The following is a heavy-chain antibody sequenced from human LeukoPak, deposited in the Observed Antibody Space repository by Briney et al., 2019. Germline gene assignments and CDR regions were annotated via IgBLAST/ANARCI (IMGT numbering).Heavy chain of an antibody. CDR2: IYYSGST. CDR3: ARKAAVRYFDWLSPGSAFDI. Sequence: SETLPLTCTVSGGSISSYYWSWIRQPPGKGLEWIGYIYYSGSTNYNPSLKSRVTISVDTSKNQFSLKLSSVTAADTAVYFCARKAAVRYFDWLSPGSAFDIWGQGTMVTVSS. V-gene: IGHV4-59*01. J-gene: IGHJ3*02. CDR1: GGSISSYY. D-gene: IGHD3-9*01.